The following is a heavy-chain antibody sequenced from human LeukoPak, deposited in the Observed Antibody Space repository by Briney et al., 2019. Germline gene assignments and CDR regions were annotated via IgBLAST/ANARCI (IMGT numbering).Heavy chain of an antibody. V-gene: IGHV3-53*01. D-gene: IGHD4-17*01. J-gene: IGHJ3*02. CDR1: GFSVSGNY. Sequence: PGESLRLSYAASGFSVSGNYMSWVRQAPGKGPEWVSVVYSGGSTYYADSVKGRFSISRDNSKNTLYHQMNSLRAEDTAVYYCASRFPGDYAAFDIWGQGTMVTVSS. CDR2: VYSGGST. CDR3: ASRFPGDYAAFDI.